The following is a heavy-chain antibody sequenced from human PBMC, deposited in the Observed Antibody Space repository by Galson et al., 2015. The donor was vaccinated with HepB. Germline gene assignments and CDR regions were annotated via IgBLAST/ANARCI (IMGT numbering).Heavy chain of an antibody. CDR1: GFTFSSYA. J-gene: IGHJ4*02. Sequence: SLRLSCAASGFTFSSYAMHWVRQAPGKGLEWVAVISYDGSNKYYADSVKGRFTISRDNAKNSLYLEMNSLRAEDTAVYYCARDKQVGATYLDYWGQGTLVTVSS. V-gene: IGHV3-30-3*01. CDR3: ARDKQVGATYLDY. CDR2: ISYDGSNK. D-gene: IGHD1-26*01.